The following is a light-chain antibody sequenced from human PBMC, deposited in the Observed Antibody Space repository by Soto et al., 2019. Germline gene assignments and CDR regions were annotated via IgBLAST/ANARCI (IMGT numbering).Light chain of an antibody. CDR1: SSDVGGYNY. CDR3: SSYTSSSTSV. Sequence: QSALTQPASVSGSPGQSITISCTGTSSDVGGYNYVSWYQQHPGKAPKLMIYDVSYRPSGVSNRFSGSKSGNTASLTISGLQAEDEADYYFSSYTSSSTSVFGTGTKLTVL. V-gene: IGLV2-14*01. J-gene: IGLJ1*01. CDR2: DVS.